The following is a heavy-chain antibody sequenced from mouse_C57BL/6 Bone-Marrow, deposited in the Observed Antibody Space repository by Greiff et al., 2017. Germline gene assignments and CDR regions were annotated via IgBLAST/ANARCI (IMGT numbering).Heavy chain of an antibody. CDR1: GYAFTNYL. CDR3: ARAGWGNPYAMDY. CDR2: INPGSGGT. D-gene: IGHD2-1*01. V-gene: IGHV1-54*01. J-gene: IGHJ4*01. Sequence: QVQLQQSGAELVRPGTSVKVSCKASGYAFTNYLIEWVKQRPGQGLEWIGVINPGSGGTNYNEKFKGKATLTADKSSSTAYMQLSSLTSEDSAVYFCARAGWGNPYAMDYWGQGTSVTVSS.